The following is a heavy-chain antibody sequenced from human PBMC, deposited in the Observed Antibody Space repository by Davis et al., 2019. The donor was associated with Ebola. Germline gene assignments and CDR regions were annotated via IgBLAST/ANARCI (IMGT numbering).Heavy chain of an antibody. CDR3: ARRGEGYCSSTSCYDYYYYYGMDV. Sequence: PSETLSLTCAVYGGSFSGYYWSWIRQPPGKGLEWIGEINHSGSTNYNPSLKSRVTISVDTSKNQFSLKLSSVTAADTAVYYCARRGEGYCSSTSCYDYYYYYGMDVWGQGTTVTVSS. D-gene: IGHD2-2*01. V-gene: IGHV4-34*01. CDR1: GGSFSGYY. CDR2: INHSGST. J-gene: IGHJ6*02.